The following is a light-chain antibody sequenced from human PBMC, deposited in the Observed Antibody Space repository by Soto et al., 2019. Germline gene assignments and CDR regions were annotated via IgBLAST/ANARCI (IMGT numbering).Light chain of an antibody. CDR1: SSDVGSYNY. Sequence: QSALTQPASVSGSPGQSITISCTGTSSDVGSYNYVSWYQQHPGKAPKLMIYEVRNRPSGVSDRSSGSKSGKTASLTIFGLQAEDEADYYCSSYTTSTTQVFGGGTKLTVL. V-gene: IGLV2-14*01. CDR2: EVR. J-gene: IGLJ2*01. CDR3: SSYTTSTTQV.